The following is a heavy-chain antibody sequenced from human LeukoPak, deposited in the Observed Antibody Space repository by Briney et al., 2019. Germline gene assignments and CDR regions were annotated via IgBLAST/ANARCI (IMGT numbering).Heavy chain of an antibody. D-gene: IGHD6-19*01. CDR1: GYAFTGYY. CDR2: INPNSGAT. V-gene: IGHV1-2*02. Sequence: ASMKVSCKASGYAFTGYYMHWVRQAPGQGLEWMGWINPNSGATDYAQKFQGRVTMTRDTSVNTAYMELSRLTSDDTAVYYCAREGSDPFDYWGQGTLVTVSS. J-gene: IGHJ4*02. CDR3: AREGSDPFDY.